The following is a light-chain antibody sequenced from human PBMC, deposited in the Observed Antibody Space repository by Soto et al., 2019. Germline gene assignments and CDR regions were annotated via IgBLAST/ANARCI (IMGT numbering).Light chain of an antibody. J-gene: IGLJ1*01. V-gene: IGLV2-8*01. CDR2: EVN. Sequence: QSVLTQPPSASGSPGQSVTISCTGTSRDVGSYNYVSWYRQHLDKAPQVMIYEVNKRPSGVPDRFSGSKSGNTASLTVSGLQAEDEADYYCCSYAGSPYVFGTGTKVTVL. CDR1: SRDVGSYNY. CDR3: CSYAGSPYV.